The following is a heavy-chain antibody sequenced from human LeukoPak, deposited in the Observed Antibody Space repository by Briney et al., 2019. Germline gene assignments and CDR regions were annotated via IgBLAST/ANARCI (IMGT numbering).Heavy chain of an antibody. CDR1: VGSISSGSYY. V-gene: IGHV4-61*02. Sequence: SETLSLTCTVSVGSISSGSYYWSWIRQPAGEGLEWIGRFYTSGSTNYNPSLKSRVTISVDTSKNQFSLKLSSVTAADTAIYYCAGNLGRHFDYWGQGALVTVSS. D-gene: IGHD7-27*01. J-gene: IGHJ4*02. CDR3: AGNLGRHFDY. CDR2: FYTSGST.